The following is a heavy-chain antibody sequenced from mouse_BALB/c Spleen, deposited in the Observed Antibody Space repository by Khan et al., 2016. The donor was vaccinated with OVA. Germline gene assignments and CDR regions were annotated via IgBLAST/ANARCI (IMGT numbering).Heavy chain of an antibody. V-gene: IGHV1-77*01. CDR2: IYPGSGST. D-gene: IGHD1-1*01. CDR3: ARSYDGAWFAY. J-gene: IGHJ3*01. CDR1: GYTFTDYV. Sequence: QVQLQQPGPELVKPGTSVKMSCKASGYTFTDYVISWVKQRTGQGLEWIGEIYPGSGSTYYNGKFKGKATLTADKSSNPAYMQLSSLTSEDSAVYFCARSYDGAWFAYWGQGTLVTVSA.